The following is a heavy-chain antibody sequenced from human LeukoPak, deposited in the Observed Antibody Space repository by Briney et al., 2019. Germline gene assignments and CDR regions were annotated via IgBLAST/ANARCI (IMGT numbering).Heavy chain of an antibody. CDR1: GYTFTSYG. CDR3: ARDLGDYAVQAFDI. V-gene: IGHV1-18*01. Sequence: ASVKVSCKASGYTFTSYGISWVRQAPGQGLEWMGWISAYNGNTNYAQKLQGRVTMTRDTSTSTVYMELSSLRSEDTAVYYCARDLGDYAVQAFDIWGQGTMVTVSS. D-gene: IGHD4-17*01. CDR2: ISAYNGNT. J-gene: IGHJ3*02.